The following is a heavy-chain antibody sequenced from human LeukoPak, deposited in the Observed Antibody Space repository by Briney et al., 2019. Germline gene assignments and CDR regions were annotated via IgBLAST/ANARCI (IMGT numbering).Heavy chain of an antibody. CDR1: GFTFSSYS. Sequence: GGSLRLSCAASGFTFSSYSMNWVRQAPGKGLEWVSSISSSSSYIYYADSVKGRFTISRDNAKNSLYLQMNSLRAEDTAVYYCARDVPVAGVDYWGQETPVTVSS. CDR3: ARDVPVAGVDY. V-gene: IGHV3-21*01. CDR2: ISSSSSYI. D-gene: IGHD6-19*01. J-gene: IGHJ4*02.